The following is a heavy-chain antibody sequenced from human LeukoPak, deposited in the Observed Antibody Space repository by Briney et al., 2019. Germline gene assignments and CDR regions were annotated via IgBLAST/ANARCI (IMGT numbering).Heavy chain of an antibody. V-gene: IGHV3-30*03. CDR3: AAAILTGTGDY. Sequence: GGSLRLSCAASGFTFSSYGMHWVRQAPGKGLEWVAVISYDGSNKYYADSVKGRFTISRDNSKNTLYLQMNSLRAEDTAVYYCAAAILTGTGDYWGQGTLVTVSS. CDR1: GFTFSSYG. CDR2: ISYDGSNK. D-gene: IGHD1-14*01. J-gene: IGHJ4*02.